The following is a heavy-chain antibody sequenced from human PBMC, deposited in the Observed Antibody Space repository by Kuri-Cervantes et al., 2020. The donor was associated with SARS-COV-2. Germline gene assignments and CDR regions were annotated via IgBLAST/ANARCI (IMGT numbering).Heavy chain of an antibody. V-gene: IGHV3-21*01. CDR1: GFTFSSYS. Sequence: GESLKISCAASGFTFSSYSMNWVRQAPGKGLEWVSSISSSSSYIYYADSVKGRFTISRDNAKNSLYLQMNSLRAEDTAVYYCANDLERVIYYYMDVWGKGTTVTVSS. D-gene: IGHD3-3*01. CDR2: ISSSSSYI. CDR3: ANDLERVIYYYMDV. J-gene: IGHJ6*03.